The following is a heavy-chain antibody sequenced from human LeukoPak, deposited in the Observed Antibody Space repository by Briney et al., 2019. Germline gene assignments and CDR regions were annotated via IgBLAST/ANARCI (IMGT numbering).Heavy chain of an antibody. CDR1: GGSISGYY. J-gene: IGHJ3*01. V-gene: IGHV4-31*03. D-gene: IGHD1-1*01. CDR3: ARDFTKTASPDAFDF. CDR2: IHYSGST. Sequence: SETLSLTCTVSGGSISGYYWSWIRQHPGKGLEWIGYIHYSGSTSYNPSLQSRVSISLDSSQNQFSLNLHSVTAADTAVYYCARDFTKTASPDAFDFWGQGTLVIVSS.